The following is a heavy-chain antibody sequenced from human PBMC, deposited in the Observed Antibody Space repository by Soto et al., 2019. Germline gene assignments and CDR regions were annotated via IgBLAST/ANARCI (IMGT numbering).Heavy chain of an antibody. D-gene: IGHD4-4*01. V-gene: IGHV3-30*18. Sequence: QMQLVESGGGVVQPGRSLRLSCVASGFTFNRYGMHWVRQAPGKGLEWVALISFDGSDKFYLDSVKGRFTLSRDNSKNTMFLQMNNLRSEATALYYCAKDRTTGRQGLFYGLDVWGQGTTVTVSS. CDR2: ISFDGSDK. J-gene: IGHJ6*01. CDR3: AKDRTTGRQGLFYGLDV. CDR1: GFTFNRYG.